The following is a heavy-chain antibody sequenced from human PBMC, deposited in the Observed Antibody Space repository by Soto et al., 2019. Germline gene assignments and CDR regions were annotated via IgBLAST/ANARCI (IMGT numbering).Heavy chain of an antibody. Sequence: ASVKVSCKASGYTFTSYGISWVRQAPGQGLEWMGWISAYNGNTNYAQKLQGRVTMTTDTSTSTAYMEPRSLRSDDTAVYYCARHSRDSYITLTRSNCFDTWGQGTLVTVSS. J-gene: IGHJ5*02. D-gene: IGHD3-10*01. CDR1: GYTFTSYG. CDR3: ARHSRDSYITLTRSNCFDT. V-gene: IGHV1-18*04. CDR2: ISAYNGNT.